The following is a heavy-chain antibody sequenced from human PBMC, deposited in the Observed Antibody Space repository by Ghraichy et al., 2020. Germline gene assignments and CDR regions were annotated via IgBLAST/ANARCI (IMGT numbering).Heavy chain of an antibody. CDR3: ARVDFWKGSFDY. CDR2: INQHGSEK. V-gene: IGHV3-7*01. J-gene: IGHJ4*02. CDR1: GFTFSSYW. Sequence: GGSLRLSCTASGFTFSSYWMTWVRQAPGKGLEWVANINQHGSEKYYAGSAKGRFTISRDNANMSLYLQTNSLTVEDTAVYFCARVDFWKGSFDYWGQGILVTVSS. D-gene: IGHD3-3*01.